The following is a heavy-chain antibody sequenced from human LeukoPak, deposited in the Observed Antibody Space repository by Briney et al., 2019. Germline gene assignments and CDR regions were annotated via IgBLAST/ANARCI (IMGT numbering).Heavy chain of an antibody. CDR2: ISAYNGNT. J-gene: IGHJ6*03. V-gene: IGHV1-18*01. Sequence: ASVKVSCKASGYTFTSYGISWVRQAPGQGLEWMGWISAYNGNTNYAQKLQGRVTMTTDTSTSTAYMELRSLRPDDTAVYYCAREYYDFWSGYRAPDMDVWGKGTTVTVSS. CDR1: GYTFTSYG. D-gene: IGHD3-3*01. CDR3: AREYYDFWSGYRAPDMDV.